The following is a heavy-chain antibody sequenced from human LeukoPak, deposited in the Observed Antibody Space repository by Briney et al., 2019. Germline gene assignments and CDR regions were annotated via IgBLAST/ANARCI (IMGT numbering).Heavy chain of an antibody. D-gene: IGHD3-10*01. Sequence: GGSLRLSCAASGFIFRSYAIHWVRQAPGKGLEWVAVTSSDLNVKLYADPVKGRFTISRDNSRSTLYLQMNSLRPEDTAIYYCAREGYYGSGSPPSLYFDYWGQGTLVTVSS. V-gene: IGHV3-30-3*01. CDR1: GFIFRSYA. J-gene: IGHJ4*02. CDR2: TSSDLNVK. CDR3: AREGYYGSGSPPSLYFDY.